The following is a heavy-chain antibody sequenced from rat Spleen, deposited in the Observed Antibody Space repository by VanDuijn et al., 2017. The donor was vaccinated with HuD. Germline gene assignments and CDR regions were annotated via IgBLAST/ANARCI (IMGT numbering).Heavy chain of an antibody. J-gene: IGHJ2*01. CDR3: VRHGYTRYYFDY. D-gene: IGHD1-9*01. CDR1: GFTFSDHY. V-gene: IGHV5-25*01. CDR2: ISSGGGGI. Sequence: EVQLVESGGGLVQPGRSLKLSCAASGFTFSDHYMAWVRQDSTKGLEWVAYISSGGGGIYYPDSVQGRFTISRHNAKSTLYLQMDSLRSEDTATYYCVRHGYTRYYFDYWGQGVMVTVSS.